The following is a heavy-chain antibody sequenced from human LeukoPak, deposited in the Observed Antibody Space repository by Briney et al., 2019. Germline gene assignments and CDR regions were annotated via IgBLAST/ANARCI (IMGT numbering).Heavy chain of an antibody. CDR2: INHSGST. D-gene: IGHD2-21*02. CDR1: GGSFSGYY. J-gene: IGHJ5*02. Sequence: SETLSLTCAVYGGSFSGYYWSWIRQPPGKGLEWIGEINHSGSTNYNPSLKSRVTISVDTSKNQFSLKLSSVTAADAAVYYCARTLHIVVATAHDPRRRFDPWGQGTLVTVSS. CDR3: ARTLHIVVATAHDPRRRFDP. V-gene: IGHV4-34*01.